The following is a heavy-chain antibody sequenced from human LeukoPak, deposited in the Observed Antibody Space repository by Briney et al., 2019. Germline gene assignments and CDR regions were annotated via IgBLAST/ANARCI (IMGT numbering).Heavy chain of an antibody. V-gene: IGHV3-64*01. J-gene: IGHJ4*02. D-gene: IGHD4-11*01. CDR1: GFTFSSYA. CDR3: ARGVTTHTFDY. CDR2: ISSNGGST. Sequence: GGPLRLSCAASGFTFSSYAMHWVRQAPGKGLEYVSAISSNGGSTYYANSVKGRFTISRDNSKNTLYLQMGSLRAEDMAVYYCARGVTTHTFDYWGQGTLVTVSS.